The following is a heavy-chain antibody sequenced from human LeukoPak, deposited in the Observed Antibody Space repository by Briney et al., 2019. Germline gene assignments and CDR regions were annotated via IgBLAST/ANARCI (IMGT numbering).Heavy chain of an antibody. J-gene: IGHJ4*02. Sequence: GGSLRLSCAASGFTFSSYAMSWVRQAPGKGLEWVSAISGSGGSTYYADSVKGRFTISRDNSKNTLCLQMNSLRAEDTAVYYCARDGIVVVPAAIDFDYWGQGTLVTVSS. D-gene: IGHD2-2*01. CDR3: ARDGIVVVPAAIDFDY. CDR1: GFTFSSYA. CDR2: ISGSGGST. V-gene: IGHV3-23*01.